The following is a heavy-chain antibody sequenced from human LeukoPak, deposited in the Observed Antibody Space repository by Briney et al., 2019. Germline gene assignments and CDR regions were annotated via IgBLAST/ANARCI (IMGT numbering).Heavy chain of an antibody. J-gene: IGHJ6*04. CDR1: GYTFTSYG. Sequence: ASVKVSCKASGYTFTSYGITWVRQAPGQGLECVGWISAYNGNTHSARNLQGRVTMTTDTSTTTAYMELRSLRSDDTAVYYCALYSSSTYYYAMDVWGKGTTVIVSS. D-gene: IGHD6-13*01. CDR3: ALYSSSTYYYAMDV. V-gene: IGHV1-18*04. CDR2: ISAYNGNT.